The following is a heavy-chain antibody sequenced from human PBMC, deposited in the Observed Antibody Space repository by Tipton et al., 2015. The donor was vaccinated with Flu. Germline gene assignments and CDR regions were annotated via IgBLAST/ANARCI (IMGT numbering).Heavy chain of an antibody. CDR3: ARDTYYYDSSGEGGVDY. Sequence: TLFLTCTVSGYSISSGYYWGWIRQPPGKGLEWIGSIYHSGSTYYNPSLKSRVTISVDTSKNQFSLKLSSVTAADTAVYYCARDTYYYDSSGEGGVDYWGQGTLVTVSS. CDR2: IYHSGST. J-gene: IGHJ4*02. CDR1: GYSISSGYY. D-gene: IGHD3-22*01. V-gene: IGHV4-38-2*02.